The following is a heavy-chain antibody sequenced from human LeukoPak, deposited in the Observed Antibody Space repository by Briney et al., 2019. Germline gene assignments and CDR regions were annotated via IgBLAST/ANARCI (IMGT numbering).Heavy chain of an antibody. CDR3: ARVGCSGGSCYPDY. D-gene: IGHD2-15*01. J-gene: IGHJ4*02. CDR2: IHYSGDI. V-gene: IGHV4-59*01. CDR1: GASISTSY. Sequence: SETLSLTCTVSGASISTSYWYWLRQPPGKGLEWIGYIHYSGDINYNPSLKSRVTISAYTSKNQLPLKLSSVTAADTAVYYCARVGCSGGSCYPDYWGQGTLVTVSS.